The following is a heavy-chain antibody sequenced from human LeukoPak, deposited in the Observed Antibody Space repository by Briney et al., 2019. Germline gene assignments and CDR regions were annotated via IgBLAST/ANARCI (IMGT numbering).Heavy chain of an antibody. CDR2: ISGSSSYI. CDR3: ASNPRGIAAAGYADY. CDR1: GFTFSSYD. Sequence: GSLRLSCAGSGFTFSSYDMNWVRQAPGKGLEWVSSISGSSSYIYYSDSVKGRFTISRDNAKNSLYLQMNSLRAEDTAVYYCASNPRGIAAAGYADYWGQGTLVTVSS. D-gene: IGHD6-13*01. J-gene: IGHJ4*02. V-gene: IGHV3-21*01.